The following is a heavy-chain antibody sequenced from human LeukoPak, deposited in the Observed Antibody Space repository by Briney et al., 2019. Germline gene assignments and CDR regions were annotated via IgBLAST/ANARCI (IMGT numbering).Heavy chain of an antibody. J-gene: IGHJ4*02. V-gene: IGHV4-39*01. D-gene: IGHD3-22*01. CDR1: GGSISSSSYD. Sequence: SETLSLTCTVSGGSISSSSYDWGWIRQPPGKGLEWIGSIYYSGSTYYNPSLKSRVTISVDTSKNQFSLKLSSVTAADTAVYYCARQCSEGYYDSSGYYYYFDYWGQGTLVTVSS. CDR3: ARQCSEGYYDSSGYYYYFDY. CDR2: IYYSGST.